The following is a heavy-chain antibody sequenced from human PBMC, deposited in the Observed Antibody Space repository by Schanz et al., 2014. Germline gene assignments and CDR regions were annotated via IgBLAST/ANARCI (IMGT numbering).Heavy chain of an antibody. CDR3: ARDPWWDTNGYCFGAFDL. Sequence: QVQLVQSGAEVKKPGASVKVSCKASGYTFTVYYMHWVRQAPGQGLEWLGWINPNSGATSSAQEFQGRVTMTRDTSTSTLQMELSSLRSEDTAVYYCARDPWWDTNGYCFGAFDLWGQGTMVTVSS. V-gene: IGHV1-2*02. CDR2: INPNSGAT. J-gene: IGHJ3*01. D-gene: IGHD2-21*01. CDR1: GYTFTVYY.